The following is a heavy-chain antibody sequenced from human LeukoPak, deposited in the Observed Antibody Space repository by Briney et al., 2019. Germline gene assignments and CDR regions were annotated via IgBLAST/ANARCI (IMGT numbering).Heavy chain of an antibody. CDR3: AREQRYCGSTSCYSFFDY. V-gene: IGHV3-20*04. CDR1: RFTFDEYW. D-gene: IGHD2-2*01. CDR2: INWNGDST. Sequence: GGSLRLSCAASRFTFDEYWMSWVRQAPGEGLEWVSGINWNGDSTGYGHSVKGRFTIYRDNARNSLYMQMNSLRAEDTAFYYCAREQRYCGSTSCYSFFDYWGQGTLVTVSS. J-gene: IGHJ4*02.